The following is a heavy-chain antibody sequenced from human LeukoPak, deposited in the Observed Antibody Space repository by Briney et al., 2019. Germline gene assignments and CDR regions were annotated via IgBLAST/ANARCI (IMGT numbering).Heavy chain of an antibody. J-gene: IGHJ3*02. D-gene: IGHD3-22*01. V-gene: IGHV1-2*02. CDR1: GYTFTGYY. CDR3: ARDSILYDSSGYSNDAFDI. Sequence: ASVKVSCKASGYTFTGYYMHWVRQAPGQGLEWMGWINPNSGGTNYAQKFQGRVTMTRDMSISTAYMELSRLRSDDTAVYYCARDSILYDSSGYSNDAFDIWGQGTMVTVSS. CDR2: INPNSGGT.